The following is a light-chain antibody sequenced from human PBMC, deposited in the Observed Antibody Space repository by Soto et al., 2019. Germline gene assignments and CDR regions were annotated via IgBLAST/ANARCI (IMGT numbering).Light chain of an antibody. CDR3: QSHDSSLSAYV. CDR2: GNS. J-gene: IGLJ1*01. V-gene: IGLV1-40*01. CDR1: SSNIGAGYD. Sequence: QSALTQPPSVSGAPGQRVTISRTGSSSNIGAGYDVHWYQQLPGTAPKLLIYGNSNRPSGVPDRFSGSKSGTSASLAITGLQAEDEADFYCQSHDSSLSAYVFGTGTKVTVL.